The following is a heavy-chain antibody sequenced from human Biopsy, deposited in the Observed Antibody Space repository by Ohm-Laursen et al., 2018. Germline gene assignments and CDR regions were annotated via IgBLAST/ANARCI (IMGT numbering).Heavy chain of an antibody. CDR3: VRASIFGVATSGFYYYGMDV. V-gene: IGHV3-66*01. J-gene: IGHJ6*02. CDR1: GVTLSGYS. D-gene: IGHD3-3*01. Sequence: SLRLSCAASGVTLSGYSMNWVRQAPGKGLEWASFISSSGVQYHADSVKGRFTISRDNSKNTLYLQMNSLRAEGTAVYYCVRASIFGVATSGFYYYGMDVWGQGTTVTVSS. CDR2: ISSSGVQ.